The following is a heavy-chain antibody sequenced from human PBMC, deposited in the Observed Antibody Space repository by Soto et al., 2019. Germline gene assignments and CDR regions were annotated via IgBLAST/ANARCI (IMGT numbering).Heavy chain of an antibody. D-gene: IGHD6-13*01. J-gene: IGHJ6*02. CDR3: VKDMGQAAVGIRYPYGLDV. CDR1: GVTVRSFG. CDR2: LSSNGIGT. V-gene: IGHV3-64D*06. Sequence: HPGGPLRLSCSVSGVTVRSFGMHWVRQAPGKGLEHVSTLSSNGIGTYYADSVKGRFTFSRDTSKNTLYLQMSSLRTEDTAVYYCVKDMGQAAVGIRYPYGLDVWGLGTTVTVSS.